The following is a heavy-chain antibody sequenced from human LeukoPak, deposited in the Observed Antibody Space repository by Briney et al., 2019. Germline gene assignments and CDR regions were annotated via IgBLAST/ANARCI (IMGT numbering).Heavy chain of an antibody. Sequence: SETLSLTCAVYGGSFSGYYWSWIRQPPGKGLEWIGGINHSGSTNYNPSLKSRVTISVDTSKNQFSLKLSSVTAADTAVYYCARDVNWYFDLWGRGTLVTVSS. CDR3: ARDVNWYFDL. J-gene: IGHJ2*01. CDR2: INHSGST. V-gene: IGHV4-34*01. CDR1: GGSFSGYY.